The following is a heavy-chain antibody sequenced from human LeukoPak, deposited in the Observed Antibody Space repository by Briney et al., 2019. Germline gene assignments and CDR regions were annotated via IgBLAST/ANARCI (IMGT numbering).Heavy chain of an antibody. CDR3: ARGVLYGDCPRRFDY. V-gene: IGHV3-33*01. J-gene: IGHJ4*02. CDR2: IWYDGSNK. D-gene: IGHD4-17*01. CDR1: GFTFSSYG. Sequence: GGSLRLSCAASGFTFSSYGMHWVRQAPGKGLEWVAVIWYDGSNKYYADSVKGRFTISRDNSKNTLYLQMNSLRAEDTAVYYCARGVLYGDCPRRFDYWGQGTLVTVSS.